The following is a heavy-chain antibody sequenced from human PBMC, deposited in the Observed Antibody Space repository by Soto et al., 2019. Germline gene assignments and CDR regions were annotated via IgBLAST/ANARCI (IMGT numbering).Heavy chain of an antibody. D-gene: IGHD5-12*01. V-gene: IGHV1-69*06. CDR3: ASAAVEYPSTIPNWFDP. J-gene: IGHJ5*02. CDR1: GGTFSSYA. CDR2: IIPIFGTA. Sequence: QVQLVQSGAEVKKPGSSVKVSCKASGGTFSSYAISWVRQAPGQGLEWMGGIIPIFGTANYAQKLQGRVTITADKSTSTAYMELSSLRSEDTAVYYCASAAVEYPSTIPNWFDPWGQGTLVTVSS.